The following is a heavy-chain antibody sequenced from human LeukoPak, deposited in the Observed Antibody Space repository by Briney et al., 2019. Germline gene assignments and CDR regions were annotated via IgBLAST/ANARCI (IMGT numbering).Heavy chain of an antibody. J-gene: IGHJ4*02. CDR2: INHSGST. CDR3: ARLSSIAVAGYFDY. CDR1: GGSFSGYY. V-gene: IGHV4-34*01. Sequence: SETLSLTCAVYGGSFSGYYWSWIRQPPGKGLEWIGEINHSGSTNYNPSLKSRVTISVDTSKNQFSLKLSSVTAADTAVYYCARLSSIAVAGYFDYWGQGTLVTVSS. D-gene: IGHD6-19*01.